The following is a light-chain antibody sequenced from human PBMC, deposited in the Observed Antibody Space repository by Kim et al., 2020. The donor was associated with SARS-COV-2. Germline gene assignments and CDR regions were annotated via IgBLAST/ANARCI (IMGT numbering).Light chain of an antibody. CDR2: DVS. V-gene: IGLV2-14*03. J-gene: IGLJ2*01. CDR3: SSYTSSSTLV. Sequence: GQSITISCTGASSDVGGYNSVSWYQQHPGTAPKLMIDDVSERPSGVSNRCSGSKSGHTASLAISGLQSEDEADYYCSSYTSSSTLVFGGGTQLTVL. CDR1: SSDVGGYNS.